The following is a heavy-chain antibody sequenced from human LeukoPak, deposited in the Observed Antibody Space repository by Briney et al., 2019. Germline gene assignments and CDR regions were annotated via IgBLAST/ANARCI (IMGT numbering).Heavy chain of an antibody. CDR1: GFTFSTYA. CDR3: TRDGCPTCYHWDAFDI. J-gene: IGHJ3*02. V-gene: IGHV3-23*01. Sequence: GGTLRLSCAASGFTFSTYAMSWVRQAPGKGLEGGSSISGSGGSIYYADSVKGRFTISRHISKYTMYLPMNSLSAEDRALYYCTRDGCPTCYHWDAFDIWGQGTIDTVSS. D-gene: IGHD2-2*01. CDR2: ISGSGGSI.